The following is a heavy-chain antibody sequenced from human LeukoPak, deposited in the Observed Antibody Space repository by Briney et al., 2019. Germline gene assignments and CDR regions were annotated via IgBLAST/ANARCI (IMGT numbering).Heavy chain of an antibody. J-gene: IGHJ4*02. D-gene: IGHD4-17*01. CDR1: GFTFSSYA. CDR2: ISGSGGST. V-gene: IGHV3-23*01. CDR3: AKDLRPTTVPTRPFDY. Sequence: PGGSLRLSCAASGFTFSSYAMSWVRQAPGKGLEWVSAISGSGGSTYYADSVKGRFTISRDNSKNTLYLQMNSLRAEDTAVYYCAKDLRPTTVPTRPFDYWGQGTLVTVSS.